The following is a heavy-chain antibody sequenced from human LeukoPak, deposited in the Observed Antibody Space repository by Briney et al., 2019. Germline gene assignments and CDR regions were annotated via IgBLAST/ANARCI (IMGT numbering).Heavy chain of an antibody. J-gene: IGHJ6*02. Sequence: PSETLSLTCTVSGGSISSYYWSWIRQPAGKGLEWIGRIYTSGSTNYNPSLKSRVTISVDTSKNQFSLKLSSVTAADTAVYYCARGSVTPGLGGMDVWGQGTTVTVSS. D-gene: IGHD4-23*01. CDR3: ARGSVTPGLGGMDV. CDR2: IYTSGST. V-gene: IGHV4-4*07. CDR1: GGSISSYY.